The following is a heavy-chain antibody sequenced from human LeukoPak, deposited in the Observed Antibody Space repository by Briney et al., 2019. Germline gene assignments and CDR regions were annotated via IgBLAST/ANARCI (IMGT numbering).Heavy chain of an antibody. CDR3: ARDQPNYDILTGYYPFDY. D-gene: IGHD3-9*01. V-gene: IGHV3-21*01. Sequence: GGSLRLSCAASGFTFNNYNMNWVRQAPGKGLEWVSSISSSSSYIYYADSVKGRFTISRDNAKNSLYLQMNSLRAEDTAVYYCARDQPNYDILTGYYPFDYWGQGTLVTVSS. J-gene: IGHJ4*02. CDR1: GFTFNNYN. CDR2: ISSSSSYI.